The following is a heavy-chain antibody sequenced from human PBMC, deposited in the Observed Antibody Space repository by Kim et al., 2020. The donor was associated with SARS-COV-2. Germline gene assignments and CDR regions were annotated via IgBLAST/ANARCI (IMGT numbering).Heavy chain of an antibody. J-gene: IGHJ4*02. CDR1: GFTFSSYG. V-gene: IGHV3-33*05. D-gene: IGHD5-18*01. CDR3: EKRAGSGYVDK. CDR2: ISYDGSNK. Sequence: GGSLRLSCAASGFTFSSYGIHWVRQAPGKGLEWVAVISYDGSNKYYTDSVKGRFTISRDNSKNTLYLQMNSLRAEDTAVYYCEKRAGSGYVDKWGQGTL.